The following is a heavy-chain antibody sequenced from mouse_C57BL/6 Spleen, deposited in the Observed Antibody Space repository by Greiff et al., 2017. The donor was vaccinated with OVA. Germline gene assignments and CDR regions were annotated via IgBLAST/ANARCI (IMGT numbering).Heavy chain of an antibody. CDR2: ISDGGSYT. D-gene: IGHD4-1*01. CDR3: ARGGANWDYFDY. Sequence: EVMLVESGGGLVEPGGSLKLSCAASGFTFSSYAMSWVRQTPEKRLEWVATISDGGSYTYYPDNVKGRFTISRDNAKNNLYLQMSHLKSEDTAMYYCARGGANWDYFDYWGQGTTLTVSS. CDR1: GFTFSSYA. J-gene: IGHJ2*01. V-gene: IGHV5-4*03.